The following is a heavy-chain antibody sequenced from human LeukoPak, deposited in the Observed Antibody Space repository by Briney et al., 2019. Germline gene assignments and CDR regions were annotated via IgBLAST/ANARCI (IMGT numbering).Heavy chain of an antibody. J-gene: IGHJ3*02. CDR2: IGTAGDT. Sequence: GGSLRLSCAASGFTFSSYDMHWVRQATGKGLEWVSAIGTAGDTYYPGSVKGRFTISRENAKNSLYLQMNSLRAGDTAVYYCARDRGIAAAGTGGAFDIWGQGTMVTVSS. D-gene: IGHD6-13*01. CDR1: GFTFSSYD. V-gene: IGHV3-13*01. CDR3: ARDRGIAAAGTGGAFDI.